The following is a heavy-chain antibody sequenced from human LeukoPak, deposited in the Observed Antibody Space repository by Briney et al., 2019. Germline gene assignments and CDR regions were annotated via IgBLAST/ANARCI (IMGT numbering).Heavy chain of an antibody. J-gene: IGHJ4*02. CDR2: INAGNGNT. CDR1: GYTFTSYA. Sequence: ASVKVSCKASGYTFTSYAMHWVRQAPGQRLEWMGWINAGNGNTKYSQKFQGRVTITRDTSASTAYMELSSLRSEDTAVYYCARDGYGDYVGGYWGQGTLVTVSS. V-gene: IGHV1-3*01. D-gene: IGHD4-17*01. CDR3: ARDGYGDYVGGY.